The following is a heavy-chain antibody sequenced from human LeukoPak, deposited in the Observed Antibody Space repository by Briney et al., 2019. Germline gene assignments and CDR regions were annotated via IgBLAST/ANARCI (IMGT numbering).Heavy chain of an antibody. CDR1: GFIVSSNY. J-gene: IGHJ4*02. CDR2: IYSGGST. V-gene: IGHV3-66*01. CDR3: AREGWLDGSGSFFFDY. D-gene: IGHD3-10*01. Sequence: GGSLRLSCAASGFIVSSNYMSWVRQAPGKGLEWVSVIYSGGSTYYADSVKGRFTISTDNSKNTLHLQMNSLRAEDTAVYYCAREGWLDGSGSFFFDYWGQGTVVTVSS.